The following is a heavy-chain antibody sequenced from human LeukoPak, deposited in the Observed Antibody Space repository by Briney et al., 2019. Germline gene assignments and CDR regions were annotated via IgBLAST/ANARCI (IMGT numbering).Heavy chain of an antibody. D-gene: IGHD1-26*01. V-gene: IGHV1-46*01. J-gene: IGHJ4*02. CDR2: INPIGGTT. Sequence: ASVKVSCKASGYTFTSYYMHWVRQAPGQGLEWVGAINPIGGTTTYARKFQGRVTMTRDTSTTTVYMELYSLRYDDTAVYHCARDLLAPDYWGQGTLVTVSS. CDR1: GYTFTSYY. CDR3: ARDLLAPDY.